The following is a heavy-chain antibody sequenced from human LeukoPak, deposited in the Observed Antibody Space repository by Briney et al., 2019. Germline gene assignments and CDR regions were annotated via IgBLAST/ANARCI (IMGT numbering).Heavy chain of an antibody. CDR3: ARDEGSGYVRVDY. CDR1: GYTFSNYG. CDR2: ISAYNANT. D-gene: IGHD5-12*01. J-gene: IGHJ4*02. Sequence: GASVKVSCKASGYTFSNYGISWVRQAPGQGLEGMGWISAYNANTNNAQKFQGRVTMTTDTSPSTAYMELRSLRSDATAVYYCARDEGSGYVRVDYWGQGTLVTVSS. V-gene: IGHV1-18*01.